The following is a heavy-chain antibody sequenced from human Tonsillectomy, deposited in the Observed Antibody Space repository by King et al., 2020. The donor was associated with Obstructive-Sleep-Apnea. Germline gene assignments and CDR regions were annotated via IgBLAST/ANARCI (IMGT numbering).Heavy chain of an antibody. J-gene: IGHJ5*02. CDR1: GFTFSNYG. D-gene: IGHD6-13*01. Sequence: VQLVESGGGVGLPGRSLRLSCAASGFTFSNYGMHWVRQAPGEGLEWVAIISYDGSDKYYADSLKGRFTISRDNSKSTLYLQMNSLRPEDTAVFYCGGYNWFDPWGQGTLVTVSS. CDR3: GGYNWFDP. V-gene: IGHV3-30*03. CDR2: ISYDGSDK.